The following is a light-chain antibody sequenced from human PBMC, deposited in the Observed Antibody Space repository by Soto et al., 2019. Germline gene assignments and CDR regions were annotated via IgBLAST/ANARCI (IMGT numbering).Light chain of an antibody. V-gene: IGKV3-20*01. CDR2: GAS. CDR3: QQYGGSPRT. Sequence: EIVLTQSPGNLSLSPGERATLSCRASQSVSSNYLAWYQQKPGQAPRLLIYGASSRATGIPDRFSGSGSGTEFTLTISRLEPEDFAVYYCQQYGGSPRTFGQGTKVEIK. J-gene: IGKJ1*01. CDR1: QSVSSNY.